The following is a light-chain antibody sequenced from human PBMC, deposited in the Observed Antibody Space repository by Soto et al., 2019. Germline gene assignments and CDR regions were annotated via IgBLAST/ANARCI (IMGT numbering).Light chain of an antibody. Sequence: QSALTQPPSASGSPGQSVTISCTGTISDIGTYYYVSWYQQHPGKAPKLIIYEVSERPSGVPDRFSGSKSGNTASLTVSGLQAEDEAHYYCSSYAGTKTLVFGGGTTLTVL. CDR1: ISDIGTYYY. CDR3: SSYAGTKTLV. CDR2: EVS. V-gene: IGLV2-8*01. J-gene: IGLJ2*01.